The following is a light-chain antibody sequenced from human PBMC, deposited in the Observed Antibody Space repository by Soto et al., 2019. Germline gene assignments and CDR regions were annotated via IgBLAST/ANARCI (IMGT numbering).Light chain of an antibody. J-gene: IGKJ1*01. CDR1: QSVSSN. CDR3: QQYNNWPLPWT. CDR2: GAS. V-gene: IGKV3-15*01. Sequence: EIVMTQSPATLSVSPGERATLSCRASQSVSSNLAWYQQKPGQAPRLLIYGASTRATGIPARFSGSGSGTEFTLTISSLQFEDFAVYYCQQYNNWPLPWTFGQGTKVEIK.